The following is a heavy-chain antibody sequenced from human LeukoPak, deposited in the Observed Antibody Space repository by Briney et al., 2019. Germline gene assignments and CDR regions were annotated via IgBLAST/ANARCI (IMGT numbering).Heavy chain of an antibody. CDR2: ISAHNGNT. V-gene: IGHV1-18*01. J-gene: IGHJ6*02. CDR3: ARDYYCSSTSCPFVRRYYYGMDV. CDR1: GYTFTSYG. D-gene: IGHD2-2*01. Sequence: GASVKVSCKASGYTFTSYGISWVRQAPGQGLEWMGWISAHNGNTNYAQKLQGRVTMTTDTSTSTAYMELRSLRSDDTAVYYCARDYYCSSTSCPFVRRYYYGMDVRGQGTTVTVSS.